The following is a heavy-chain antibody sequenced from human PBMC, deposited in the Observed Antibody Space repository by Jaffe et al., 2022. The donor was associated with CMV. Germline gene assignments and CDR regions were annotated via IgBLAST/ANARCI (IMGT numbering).Heavy chain of an antibody. CDR2: ISSSGSTI. V-gene: IGHV3-48*03. D-gene: IGHD3-22*01. CDR1: GFTFSSYE. J-gene: IGHJ4*02. Sequence: EVQLVESGGGLVQPGGSLRLSCAASGFTFSSYEMNWVRQAPGKGLEWVSYISSSGSTIYYADSVKGRFTISRDNAKNSLYLQMNSLRAEDTAVYYCARGTPTMIVVVITYFDYWGQGTLVTVSS. CDR3: ARGTPTMIVVVITYFDY.